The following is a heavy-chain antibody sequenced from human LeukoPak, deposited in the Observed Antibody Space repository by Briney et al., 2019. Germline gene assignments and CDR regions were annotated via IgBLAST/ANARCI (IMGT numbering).Heavy chain of an antibody. D-gene: IGHD1-1*01. CDR3: ARHGTSGTNLNWFDP. J-gene: IGHJ5*02. V-gene: IGHV4-4*07. CDR2: IYTSGST. CDR1: GVSISTHY. Sequence: SETLSLTCTVSGVSISTHYWSWSRQPAGKGEEWIGRIYTSGSTNYNPSLKSRVTMSVDTSKNQLSLKLNSVTAADTAVYYCARHGTSGTNLNWFDPWGQGTLVTVSS.